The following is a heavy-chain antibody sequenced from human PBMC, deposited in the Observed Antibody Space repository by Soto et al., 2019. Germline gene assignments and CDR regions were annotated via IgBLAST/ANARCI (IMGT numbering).Heavy chain of an antibody. V-gene: IGHV4-59*01. CDR3: ERDLRKDDIHEYYYYGMDV. J-gene: IGHJ6*02. D-gene: IGHD2-8*01. CDR1: GGSISSYY. Sequence: SETLSLTCTVSGGSISSYYWSWIRQPPGKGLEWIGYIYYSGSTNYNPSLKSRVTISVDTSKNQFSLKLSSVTAADTAVYYCERDLRKDDIHEYYYYGMDVWGQGTTVTVSS. CDR2: IYYSGST.